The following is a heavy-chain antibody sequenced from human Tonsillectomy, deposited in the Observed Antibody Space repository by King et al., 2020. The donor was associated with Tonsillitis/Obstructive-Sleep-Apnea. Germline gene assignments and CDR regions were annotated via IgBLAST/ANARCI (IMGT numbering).Heavy chain of an antibody. D-gene: IGHD3-10*01. CDR2: IRGSGGST. Sequence: VQLVESGGGLVQPGGSLRLSCAASGFTFSSYAMSWVRQAPGKGLEWVLAIRGSGGSTYYADSVKGRFTISRENSKNTLYLQMNSLRSEDTAVYYCAKASIGFGELSLFDYWGQGTLVTVSS. CDR1: GFTFSSYA. CDR3: AKASIGFGELSLFDY. J-gene: IGHJ4*02. V-gene: IGHV3-23*04.